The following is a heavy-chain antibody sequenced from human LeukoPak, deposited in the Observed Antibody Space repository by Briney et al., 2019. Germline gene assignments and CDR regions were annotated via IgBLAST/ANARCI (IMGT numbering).Heavy chain of an antibody. CDR1: GGSFSGYY. CDR2: INHSGST. CDR3: ARGDYYYYMDV. V-gene: IGHV4-34*01. J-gene: IGHJ6*03. Sequence: PSETLSLTCAVYGGSFSGYYWSWIRQPPGKGLEWIGEINHSGSTNYNPSLKSRVTISVDTSKNQFSLKLSSVTAADTAVYYCARGDYYYYMDVWGKGTTVTDSS.